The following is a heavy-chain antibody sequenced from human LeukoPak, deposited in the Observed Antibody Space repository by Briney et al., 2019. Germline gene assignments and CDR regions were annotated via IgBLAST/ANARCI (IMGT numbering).Heavy chain of an antibody. Sequence: SETLSLTCTVSGGSISSYYWSWIRQPAGKGLEWIGRIYTSGSTNYNPSLKSRVTMSVDTSKNQFSLKLSSVTAADTAVYYCARAGLRSGGYYDFWSGYYDMDVWGKGTTVTVSS. V-gene: IGHV4-4*07. J-gene: IGHJ6*03. CDR2: IYTSGST. D-gene: IGHD3-3*01. CDR1: GGSISSYY. CDR3: ARAGLRSGGYYDFWSGYYDMDV.